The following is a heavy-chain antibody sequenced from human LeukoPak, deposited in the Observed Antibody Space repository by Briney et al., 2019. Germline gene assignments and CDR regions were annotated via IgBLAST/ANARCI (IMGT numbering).Heavy chain of an antibody. V-gene: IGHV1-18*01. Sequence: ASVKVSCKASGYTFSSYAISWVRQAPGQGLEWMGWISTYNGNTNYAQKFQGRVTLTTDTSTSTGYMDLRSLRSDDTAVYHCARVALGSWYFDLWGRGTLVTVSS. D-gene: IGHD2-15*01. J-gene: IGHJ2*01. CDR1: GYTFSSYA. CDR2: ISTYNGNT. CDR3: ARVALGSWYFDL.